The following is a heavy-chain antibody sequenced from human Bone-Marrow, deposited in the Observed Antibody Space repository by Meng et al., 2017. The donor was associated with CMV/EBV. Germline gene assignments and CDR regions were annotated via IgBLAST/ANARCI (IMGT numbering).Heavy chain of an antibody. CDR3: TRDGHTGRHGWRYDTGWFDP. Sequence: ASVKVSCKASGYTFIDYDINWVRQASGQGLEWMGWMNPNSGNTGYAQNFQGRLSMTISTSTSTAYMELNSLRSEDTAVYYCTRDGHTGRHGWRYDTGWFDPWDERTLVTVSS. D-gene: IGHD2-8*02. J-gene: IGHJ5*02. CDR2: MNPNSGNT. V-gene: IGHV1-8*01. CDR1: GYTFIDYD.